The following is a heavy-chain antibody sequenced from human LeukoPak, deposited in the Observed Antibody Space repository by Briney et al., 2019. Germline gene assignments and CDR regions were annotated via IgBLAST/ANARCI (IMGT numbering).Heavy chain of an antibody. J-gene: IGHJ3*02. V-gene: IGHV3-30*02. CDR2: IRYDGSYK. CDR1: GFTISSYG. CDR3: AKKEGGHSSGYYYTTADPDAFDI. D-gene: IGHD3-22*01. Sequence: GGSLRLSCAASGFTISSYGMHWVRQAPGKGLEWVAFIRYDGSYKNYADSVKGRFTISRDNSKNTLYLQMNSLRAEDTAVYYCAKKEGGHSSGYYYTTADPDAFDIWGKGTMVTVSS.